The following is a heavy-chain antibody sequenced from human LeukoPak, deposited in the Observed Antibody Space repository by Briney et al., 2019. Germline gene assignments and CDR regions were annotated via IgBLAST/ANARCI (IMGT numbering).Heavy chain of an antibody. CDR2: INHSGST. J-gene: IGHJ5*02. D-gene: IGHD1-7*01. CDR3: ATGITGTTRWFDP. CDR1: GGSFSGYY. Sequence: KPSETLSLTCAVYGGSFSGYYWSWIRQPPGKGLEWIGEINHSGSTNYNPSLESRVTISVDTSKNQFSLKLSSVTAADTAVYYCATGITGTTRWFDPWGQGTLVTVSS. V-gene: IGHV4-34*01.